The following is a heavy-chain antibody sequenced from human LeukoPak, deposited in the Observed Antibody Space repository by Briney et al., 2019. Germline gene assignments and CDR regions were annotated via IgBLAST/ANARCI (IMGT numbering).Heavy chain of an antibody. CDR1: GGSICSSSYY. V-gene: IGHV4-61*01. CDR2: IYYSGST. J-gene: IGHJ6*02. D-gene: IGHD6-19*01. CDR3: ARVVAGYYYYYGMDV. Sequence: SETLSLTCTVSGGSICSSSYYWSWIRQPPGKGLEWIGYIYYSGSTNYNPSLKSRVTISVDTSKNQFSLKLSSVTAADTAVYYCARVVAGYYYYYGMDVWGQGTTVTVSS.